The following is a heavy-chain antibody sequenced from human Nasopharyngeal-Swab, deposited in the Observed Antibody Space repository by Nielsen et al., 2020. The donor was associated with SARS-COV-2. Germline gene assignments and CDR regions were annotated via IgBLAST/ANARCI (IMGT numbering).Heavy chain of an antibody. CDR2: IFSRDEK. Sequence: SGPTLVKPTETLTLTCTGSGFSLSHSRMGVTWVRQAPGKAPEWLANIFSRDEKSYNTSLRSRLTISKDVSKSQVVLMMTNMDPVDTATYFCARIRFDLLLWHFYYRMDVWGQGATVIVSS. CDR1: GFSLSHSRMG. CDR3: ARIRFDLLLWHFYYRMDV. D-gene: IGHD2/OR15-2a*01. J-gene: IGHJ6*02. V-gene: IGHV2-26*01.